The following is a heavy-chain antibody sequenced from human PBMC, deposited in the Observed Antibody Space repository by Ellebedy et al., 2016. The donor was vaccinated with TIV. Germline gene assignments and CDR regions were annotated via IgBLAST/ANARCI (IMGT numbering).Heavy chain of an antibody. Sequence: GGSLRLXXAASGFTFDDYAVHWVRQAPGKGLEWVSGISWNSGSIGYADSVKGRFTISRDNAKNSLYLQMNSLRAEDTALYYCAKSTKVYPRGAFDIWGQGTMVTVSS. CDR1: GFTFDDYA. CDR3: AKSTKVYPRGAFDI. V-gene: IGHV3-9*01. J-gene: IGHJ3*02. CDR2: ISWNSGSI. D-gene: IGHD5/OR15-5a*01.